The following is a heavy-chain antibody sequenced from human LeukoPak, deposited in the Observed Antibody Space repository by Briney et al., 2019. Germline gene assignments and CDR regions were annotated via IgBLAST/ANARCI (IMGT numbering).Heavy chain of an antibody. CDR3: ARGPTDHCSSTSCYGWVDY. Sequence: SETLSLTCTVSGGSISSYYWSWIRQPPGKGLEWIGEINHSGSTNYNPSLKSRVTISLDTSKNQFSLKLSSVTAADTAVYYCARGPTDHCSSTSCYGWVDYWGQGTLVTVSS. CDR2: INHSGST. CDR1: GGSISSYY. V-gene: IGHV4-34*01. D-gene: IGHD2-2*01. J-gene: IGHJ4*02.